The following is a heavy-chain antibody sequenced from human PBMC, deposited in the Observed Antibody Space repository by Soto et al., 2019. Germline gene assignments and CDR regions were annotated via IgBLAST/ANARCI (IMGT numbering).Heavy chain of an antibody. Sequence: QVQLVESGGGVVQPGRSLRLSCAASGFTFSSYAMHWVRQAPGKGLEWVAAISYDGRNKYYADSVKGRFTISRDNSKNTLYLQMNSLRAEDTAVYYCARDKQWLVHSTPYYFDYWGQGTLVTVSS. CDR2: ISYDGRNK. CDR3: ARDKQWLVHSTPYYFDY. CDR1: GFTFSSYA. D-gene: IGHD6-19*01. J-gene: IGHJ4*02. V-gene: IGHV3-30-3*01.